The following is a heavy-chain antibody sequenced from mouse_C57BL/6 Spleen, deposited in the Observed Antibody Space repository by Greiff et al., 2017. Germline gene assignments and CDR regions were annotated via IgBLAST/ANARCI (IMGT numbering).Heavy chain of an antibody. J-gene: IGHJ4*01. D-gene: IGHD1-1*01. CDR1: GYTFTDYE. Sequence: QVQLQQSGAELVRPGASVTLSCKASGYTFTDYEMHWVKQTPVHGLEWIGAIDPETGGTAYKQKFKGKAILTADKSSSTAYMELRSLTSEDSAVYYCTRSYGSRYYAMDYWGQGTSVTVSS. CDR3: TRSYGSRYYAMDY. V-gene: IGHV1-15*01. CDR2: IDPETGGT.